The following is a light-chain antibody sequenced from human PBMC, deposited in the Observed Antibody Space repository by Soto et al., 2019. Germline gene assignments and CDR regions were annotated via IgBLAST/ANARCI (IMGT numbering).Light chain of an antibody. CDR3: QQYASSPRT. Sequence: EIVLTQSPGTLSLSPGERATLSGRASQSVGSTYLAWYQQKPGQAPRLLIYAASSRATGIPDRFSGSGSGTDFTLSISRLEPEDFAVYYCQQYASSPRTFGNGTKVEIK. J-gene: IGKJ1*01. CDR1: QSVGSTY. CDR2: AAS. V-gene: IGKV3-20*01.